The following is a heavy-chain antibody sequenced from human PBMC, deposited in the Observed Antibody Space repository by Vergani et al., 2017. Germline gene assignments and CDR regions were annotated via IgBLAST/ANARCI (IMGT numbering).Heavy chain of an antibody. D-gene: IGHD2-15*01. CDR1: GYTFIESD. J-gene: IGHJ5*02. V-gene: IGHV1-8*01. Sequence: QVQLVQSGAEVKKPGASVKVSCWASGYTFIESDIDWVRQAAGQGLEWMGWMNPKSGNSGFAQKFQGRVTMTRDTSISTAYMELNSLTSEDTAVYYCARAPVRRCSGGSCYSSFRWFDPWGQGTLVTVFS. CDR3: ARAPVRRCSGGSCYSSFRWFDP. CDR2: MNPKSGNS.